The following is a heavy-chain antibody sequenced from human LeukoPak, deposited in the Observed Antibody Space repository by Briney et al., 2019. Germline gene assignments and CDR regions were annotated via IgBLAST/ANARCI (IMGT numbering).Heavy chain of an antibody. J-gene: IGHJ4*02. V-gene: IGHV3-49*03. CDR1: GFNFGDLT. CDR3: TKGGHTDN. CDR2: LKDKGRGGTA. Sequence: GGSLRLPCTASGFNFGDLTMSWFRQAPGKGLEWVGFLKDKGRGGTAEYAASVRGRFTISRDDSKSIAYLQMNSLQTEDTAVYHCTKGGHTDNWGQGTLVTVSS.